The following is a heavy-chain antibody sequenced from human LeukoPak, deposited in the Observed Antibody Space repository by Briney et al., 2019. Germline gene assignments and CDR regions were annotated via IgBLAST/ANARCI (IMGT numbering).Heavy chain of an antibody. CDR2: MYYSGST. D-gene: IGHD6-19*01. J-gene: IGHJ3*02. V-gene: IGHV4-59*01. Sequence: PSETLSLTCTVSGGSISSYFWSWIRQPPGKGLEWIGYMYYSGSTNYNPSLKSRVTISVDTSKNQFSLKLTSVTAADTAVYYCARDWLEVAGTWGAFDIWGQGTMVTVSS. CDR3: ARDWLEVAGTWGAFDI. CDR1: GGSISSYF.